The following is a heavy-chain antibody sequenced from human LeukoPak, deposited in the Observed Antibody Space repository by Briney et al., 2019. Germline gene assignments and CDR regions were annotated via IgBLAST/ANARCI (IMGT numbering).Heavy chain of an antibody. D-gene: IGHD6-19*01. CDR2: ISSNGGST. CDR3: AKAGSGWYAPY. Sequence: GGSLRLSCAASGFTFSSYAMHWVRQAPGKGLEYVSAISSNGGSTYYANSVKGRFTISRDNSKNTLYLQMGSLRAEDMAVYYCAKAGSGWYAPYWGQGTLVTVSS. CDR1: GFTFSSYA. V-gene: IGHV3-64*01. J-gene: IGHJ4*02.